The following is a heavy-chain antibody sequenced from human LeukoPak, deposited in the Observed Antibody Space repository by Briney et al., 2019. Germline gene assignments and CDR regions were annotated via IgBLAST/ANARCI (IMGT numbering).Heavy chain of an antibody. J-gene: IGHJ4*02. CDR3: ARIGAGSSRDY. Sequence: GGSLRLSCAASGFTLSNFAMTWVRQAPGKGLEWVSSIVGSSSTYYADSLKGRFTISRDNAKNSLYLQMNSLRAKDTAVYYCARIGAGSSRDYWGQGTLVTVSS. V-gene: IGHV3-21*01. CDR1: GFTLSNFA. D-gene: IGHD6-13*01. CDR2: IVGSSST.